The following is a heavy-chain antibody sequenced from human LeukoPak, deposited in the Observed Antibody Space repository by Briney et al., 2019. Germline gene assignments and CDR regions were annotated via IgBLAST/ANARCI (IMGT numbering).Heavy chain of an antibody. CDR1: GFTFSSYA. CDR3: TRHRYGDSGGDFDY. V-gene: IGHV3-23*01. J-gene: IGHJ4*02. D-gene: IGHD2-21*02. CDR2: ISGSDGTT. Sequence: GGSLRLSCAASGFTFSSYAMSWVRQAPGKGLEWVSSISGSDGTTYYADSVKGRFTISRDNSKYTLSLQMNSLRTEDTAVYYCTRHRYGDSGGDFDYWGQGTLVTVSS.